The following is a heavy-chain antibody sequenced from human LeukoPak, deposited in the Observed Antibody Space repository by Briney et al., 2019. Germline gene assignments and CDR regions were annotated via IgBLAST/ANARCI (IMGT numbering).Heavy chain of an antibody. CDR2: INSKTDGGTT. CDR1: GFTFSNAW. D-gene: IGHD6-13*01. Sequence: GGSLRLSCAASGFTFSNAWMSWVRQAPGKGLGWVDRINSKTDGGTTDYAAPVKGRFTISRDDSKNTLYLQMNSLKTEDTAVYYCTTERSSSWYRPTNWFDPWGQGTLVTVSS. J-gene: IGHJ5*02. CDR3: TTERSSSWYRPTNWFDP. V-gene: IGHV3-15*01.